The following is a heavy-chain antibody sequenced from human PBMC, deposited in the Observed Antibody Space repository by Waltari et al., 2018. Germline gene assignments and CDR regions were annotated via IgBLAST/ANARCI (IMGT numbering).Heavy chain of an antibody. CDR1: GGYISSSSYY. Sequence: QLQLQESGPGLVKPSETLSLTCTVSGGYISSSSYYWGWIRQPPGKGLEWIGSIHDSGRTKYDPSLKSQVTMSVDTSKNQFSLKVSFVTAADTAVYYCARSRVRLRDGYKNYFDYWGQGTLVTVSS. CDR2: IHDSGRT. D-gene: IGHD5-12*01. J-gene: IGHJ4*02. V-gene: IGHV4-39*01. CDR3: ARSRVRLRDGYKNYFDY.